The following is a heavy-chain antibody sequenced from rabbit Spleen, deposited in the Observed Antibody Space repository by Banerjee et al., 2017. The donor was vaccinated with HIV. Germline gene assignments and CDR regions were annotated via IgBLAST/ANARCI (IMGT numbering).Heavy chain of an antibody. CDR1: GFSFSSSYW. Sequence: QEQLVESGGGLVQPEGSLTLTCTASGFSFSSSYWICWVRQAPGKGLECIACIYAGSSGSPYYASWAKGRFTISKTSSTTVTLQMTSLTAADTATYFCARGTSSSGYYSGSLNLWGPGTLVTVS. CDR2: IYAGSSGSP. J-gene: IGHJ4*01. D-gene: IGHD1-1*01. V-gene: IGHV1S45*01. CDR3: ARGTSSSGYYSGSLNL.